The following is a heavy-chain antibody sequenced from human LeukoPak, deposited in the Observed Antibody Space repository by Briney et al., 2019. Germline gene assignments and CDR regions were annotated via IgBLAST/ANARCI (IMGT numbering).Heavy chain of an antibody. V-gene: IGHV4-34*01. D-gene: IGHD3-3*01. CDR1: GGSFSGYY. CDR3: ARSLRFLEWLSIDY. CDR2: INHSGST. J-gene: IGHJ4*02. Sequence: PSETLSLTCAVYGGSFSGYYWSWIRQPPGKGLEWIGEINHSGSTNYNPSLKSRVTISVDTSKNQFSLKLSSVTAADTAVYYCARSLRFLEWLSIDYWGQGTLVTVSS.